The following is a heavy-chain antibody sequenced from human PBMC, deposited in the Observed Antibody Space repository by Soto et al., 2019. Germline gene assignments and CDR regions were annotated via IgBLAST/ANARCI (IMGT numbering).Heavy chain of an antibody. CDR1: GFTFSSYA. CDR3: AKCGPLPGSGSYQGEDD. CDR2: ISGSGGST. V-gene: IGHV3-23*01. Sequence: PGGSLRLSCAASGFTFSSYAMSWVRQAPGKGLEWVSAISGSGGSTYYADSVKGRFTISRDNSKNTLYLQMNSLRAEDTAVYYCAKCGPLPGSGSYQGEDDWGQGTLVTVSS. D-gene: IGHD1-26*01. J-gene: IGHJ4*02.